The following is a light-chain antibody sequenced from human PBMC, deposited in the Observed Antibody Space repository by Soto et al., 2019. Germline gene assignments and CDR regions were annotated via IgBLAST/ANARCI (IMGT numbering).Light chain of an antibody. Sequence: QSALTQPRSVSGSPGQSVTISCTGTSSDVGAYNSVSWYQHHPGKAPKLILYDVTRRPSGVPDRFSASKSDNTASLTISGLQAEDGADYYCCSYAGSNTLVFGGGTQLTVL. CDR2: DVT. CDR1: SSDVGAYNS. CDR3: CSYAGSNTLV. J-gene: IGLJ2*01. V-gene: IGLV2-11*01.